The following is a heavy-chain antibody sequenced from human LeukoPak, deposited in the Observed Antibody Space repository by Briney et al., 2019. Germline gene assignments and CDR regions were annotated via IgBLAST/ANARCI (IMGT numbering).Heavy chain of an antibody. CDR3: APLPDSLTGWRDY. CDR1: GGTFSTYA. J-gene: IGHJ4*02. Sequence: ASVKVSCKASGGTFSTYAISWVRQAPGQGLEWMGGIIPVFDKANYAQKFQDRVTITADKSTSTAYMELSSLRSEDTAVYYCAPLPDSLTGWRDYWGQGTLVTVSS. D-gene: IGHD3-9*01. V-gene: IGHV1-69*06. CDR2: IIPVFDKA.